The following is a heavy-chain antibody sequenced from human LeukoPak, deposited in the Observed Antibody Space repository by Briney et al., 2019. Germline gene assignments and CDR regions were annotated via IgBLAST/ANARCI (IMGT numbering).Heavy chain of an antibody. CDR3: GASRDGYIDY. CDR1: GDSINTYY. V-gene: IGHV4-4*07. Sequence: SETLSLTCTVSGDSINTYYWSWIRQPAGKGLDWIGRIHTSGSTNYNPSLKSRVTMSLDTSKNQLSLKVNSVTATDTAAYYCGASRDGYIDYWGQGILVTVSS. D-gene: IGHD5-24*01. CDR2: IHTSGST. J-gene: IGHJ4*02.